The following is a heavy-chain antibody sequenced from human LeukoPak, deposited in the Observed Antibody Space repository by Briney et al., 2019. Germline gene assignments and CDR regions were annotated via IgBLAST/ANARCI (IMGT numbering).Heavy chain of an antibody. Sequence: ASVKVSCKASGYTFTSYGISWVRQAPGQGLEWMGWISAYNGNTNYAQKLQGRVTMTTDTSTSTAYMELRSLRSDDTAVYYCARSPGISTSYYHYYYMDVWGKGTTVTVSS. D-gene: IGHD2-2*01. J-gene: IGHJ6*03. CDR2: ISAYNGNT. V-gene: IGHV1-18*01. CDR3: ARSPGISTSYYHYYYMDV. CDR1: GYTFTSYG.